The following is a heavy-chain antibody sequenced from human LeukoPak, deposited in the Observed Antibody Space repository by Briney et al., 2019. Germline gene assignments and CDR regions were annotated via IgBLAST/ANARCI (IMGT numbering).Heavy chain of an antibody. CDR3: ARVTTTRSPYYYYYYMDV. CDR1: GGSFSGYY. CDR2: INHSGST. D-gene: IGHD1-1*01. V-gene: IGHV4-34*01. Sequence: SETLSLTCAVYGGSFSGYYWSWIRQPPGKGLEWIGEINHSGSTNYNPSLKSRVTISVDTSKNQFSLKLSSVTAADTAVYYCARVTTTRSPYYYYYYMDVWGKGTTVTVSS. J-gene: IGHJ6*03.